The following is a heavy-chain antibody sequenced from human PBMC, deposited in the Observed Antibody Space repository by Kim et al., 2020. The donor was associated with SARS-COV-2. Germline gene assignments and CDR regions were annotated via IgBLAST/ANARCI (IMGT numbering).Heavy chain of an antibody. Sequence: GGSLRLSCAASGFTLSSFWMHWVRQAPGKGLVWVARINSDGSNTTYADSVKGRFTISRDNAKNTLYLQMNSLRAEDTAVYYCARVPYFYSVGTFDYGGPGTLVTV. D-gene: IGHD3-10*02. CDR1: GFTLSSFW. V-gene: IGHV3-74*01. CDR2: INSDGSNT. CDR3: ARVPYFYSVGTFDY. J-gene: IGHJ4*02.